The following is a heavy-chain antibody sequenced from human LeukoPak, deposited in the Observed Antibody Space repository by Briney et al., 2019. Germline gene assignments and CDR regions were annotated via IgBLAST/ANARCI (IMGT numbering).Heavy chain of an antibody. J-gene: IGHJ6*02. Sequence: SETLSLTCTVSGGSISSYYWSWIRQPPGKGLEWIGEINHSGSTNYNPSLKSRVTISVDTSKNQFSLKLSSVTAADTAVYYCARVTNYDSSGYYLYYYYGMDVWGQGTTVTVSS. D-gene: IGHD3-22*01. CDR3: ARVTNYDSSGYYLYYYYGMDV. CDR2: INHSGST. V-gene: IGHV4-34*01. CDR1: GGSISSYY.